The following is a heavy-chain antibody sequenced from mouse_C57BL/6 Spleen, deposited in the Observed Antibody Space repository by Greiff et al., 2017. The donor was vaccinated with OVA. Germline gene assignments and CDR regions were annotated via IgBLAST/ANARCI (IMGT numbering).Heavy chain of an antibody. J-gene: IGHJ4*01. Sequence: VKLMESGPELVKPGASVKISCKASGYAFSSSWMNWVKQRPGKGLEWIGRIYPGDGDTNYNGKFKGKATLTADKSSSTAYMQLSSLTSEDSAVYFCARSGYYYGSTYEGGAMDYWGQGTSVTVSS. V-gene: IGHV1-82*01. D-gene: IGHD1-1*01. CDR2: IYPGDGDT. CDR1: GYAFSSSW. CDR3: ARSGYYYGSTYEGGAMDY.